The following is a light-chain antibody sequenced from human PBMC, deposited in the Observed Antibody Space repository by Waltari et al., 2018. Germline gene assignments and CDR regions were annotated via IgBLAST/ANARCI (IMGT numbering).Light chain of an antibody. J-gene: IGKJ1*01. V-gene: IGKV1-5*03. CDR1: QSISSR. Sequence: STLSASVGDRVTITCRASQSISSRLAWYQQKPGKAPNLLIYKASSLESGVPSRFSGSGSGTEFTLTINSLQPDDFATYYCQQYDSYSTFGQGTKVEIK. CDR3: QQYDSYST. CDR2: KAS.